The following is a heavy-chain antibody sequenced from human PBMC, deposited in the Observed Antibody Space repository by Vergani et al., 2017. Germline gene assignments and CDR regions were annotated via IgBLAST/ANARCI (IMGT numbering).Heavy chain of an antibody. D-gene: IGHD3/OR15-3a*01. CDR1: GYSFSRNW. Sequence: EVQLEQSGAAVKKPGESLEISCKGSGYSFSRNWIAWVRERPGQGLEWMGMIYPGNSETRNNPSFRGQVTMSVDKSISTAYLQWSSLKASDSAMYYGARFYCRGMSCLWTDYFYHLDVWGKGTPVTVS. CDR3: ARFYCRGMSCLWTDYFYHLDV. CDR2: IYPGNSET. J-gene: IGHJ6*03. V-gene: IGHV5-51*03.